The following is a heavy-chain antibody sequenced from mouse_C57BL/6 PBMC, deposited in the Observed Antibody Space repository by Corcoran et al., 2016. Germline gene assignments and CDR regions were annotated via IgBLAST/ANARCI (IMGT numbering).Heavy chain of an antibody. Sequence: EVQLQQSGPELVKPGASVKISCKASGYTFTDYYMNWVKQSHGKSLEWIGDINPNNGGTSYNQKFKGKATLTVDKSSSTAYMELRSLTSEDSAVYYCARKLNFDYGGQGTTLTVSS. V-gene: IGHV1-26*01. CDR1: GYTFTDYY. J-gene: IGHJ2*01. CDR2: INPNNGGT. D-gene: IGHD4-1*01. CDR3: ARKLNFDY.